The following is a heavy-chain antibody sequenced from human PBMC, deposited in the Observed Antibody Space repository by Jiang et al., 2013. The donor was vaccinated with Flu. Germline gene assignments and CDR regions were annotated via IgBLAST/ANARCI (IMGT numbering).Heavy chain of an antibody. CDR2: ISWNSRNI. CDR1: GFTFDDYS. J-gene: IGHJ6*02. Sequence: LVQPGWSLRLSCGASGFTFDDYSMHWVRQAPGKGLEWVSGISWNSRNIAYADSVKGRFTISRDNAKNSLYLQLNSLRPEDTALYYCVKFGYYYGSGSYYNLDVWGQGTTVTVSS. V-gene: IGHV3-9*01. CDR3: VKFGYYYGSGSYYNLDV. D-gene: IGHD3-10*01.